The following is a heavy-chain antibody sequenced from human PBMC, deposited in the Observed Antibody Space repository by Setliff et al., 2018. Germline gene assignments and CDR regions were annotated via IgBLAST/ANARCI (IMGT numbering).Heavy chain of an antibody. Sequence: ETLSLSCAASGFSFNNYYMTWVRQAPGKGLEWISGISRDTDYTYYADSVKGRFTISRDNAKNALYLQMNSLRAEDTAVYYCARGTSGWFPHDYWGQGTLVTVSS. CDR1: GFSFNNYY. J-gene: IGHJ4*02. V-gene: IGHV3-21*01. CDR3: ARGTSGWFPHDY. CDR2: ISRDTDYT. D-gene: IGHD6-19*01.